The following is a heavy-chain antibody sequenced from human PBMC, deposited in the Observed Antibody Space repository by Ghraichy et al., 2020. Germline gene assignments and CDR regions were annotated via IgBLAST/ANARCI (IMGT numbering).Heavy chain of an antibody. CDR2: ISYSGNT. V-gene: IGHV4-59*08. D-gene: IGHD2/OR15-2a*01. CDR3: ARHNSRNYLVDY. J-gene: IGHJ4*02. CDR1: GGSMSSDY. Sequence: SETLSLTCSVSGGSMSSDYWSWIRQPPGKGLEWIGFISYSGNTKYNPSLKSRVTISVDTSKKKLSLKLNSVTAADTGVYYCARHNSRNYLVDYWGQGALVTVSS.